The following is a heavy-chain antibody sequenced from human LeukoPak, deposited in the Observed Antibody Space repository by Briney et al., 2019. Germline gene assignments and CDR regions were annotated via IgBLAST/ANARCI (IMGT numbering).Heavy chain of an antibody. Sequence: SETLSLTRTVSGDSITSGDYYWSWIRQPAGKGLEWIGRVHVTGSTVSIPSLKSRVTMSVDTSRDFFSLNLTSVTAADTAVYYCGRTARDGNMYYFDSWGQGSVVTVSS. CDR2: VHVTGST. J-gene: IGHJ4*02. CDR1: GDSITSGDYY. V-gene: IGHV4-61*02. CDR3: GRTARDGNMYYFDS. D-gene: IGHD5-24*01.